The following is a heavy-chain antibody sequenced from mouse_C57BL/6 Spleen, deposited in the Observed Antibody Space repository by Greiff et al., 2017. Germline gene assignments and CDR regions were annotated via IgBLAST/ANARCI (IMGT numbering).Heavy chain of an antibody. Sequence: QVQLQQSGPELVKPGASVKISCKASGYAFSSSWMNWVKQRPGKGLEWIGRIYPGDGDTNYNGKFKGKATLTADTSASTAYMQLSSLTSEDSAVYCCANYDYRSFAYWGQGTLVTVSA. V-gene: IGHV1-82*01. J-gene: IGHJ3*01. CDR2: IYPGDGDT. CDR1: GYAFSSSW. D-gene: IGHD2-4*01. CDR3: ANYDYRSFAY.